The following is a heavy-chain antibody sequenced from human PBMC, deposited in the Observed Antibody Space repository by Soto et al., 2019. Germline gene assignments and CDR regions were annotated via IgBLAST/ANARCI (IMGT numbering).Heavy chain of an antibody. J-gene: IGHJ4*02. CDR2: ISYDGNNK. CDR3: AIDREYYSASSGFFRRDSVGGNFNY. D-gene: IGHD3-22*01. Sequence: QVQLVESGGGVVQPGRSLRLSCEASGFTFTSYAMHWVRQAPGKGLEWVALISYDGNNKFYADSVKGRFTIYRDNSKNKLFLQMISLRAEDAAVYYRAIDREYYSASSGFFRRDSVGGNFNYLCPGTLVTVTS. CDR1: GFTFTSYA. V-gene: IGHV3-30-3*01.